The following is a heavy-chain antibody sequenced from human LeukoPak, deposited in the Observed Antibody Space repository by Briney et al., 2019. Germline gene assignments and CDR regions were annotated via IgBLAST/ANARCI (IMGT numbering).Heavy chain of an antibody. D-gene: IGHD6-13*01. CDR1: GGSISSGSYY. V-gene: IGHV4-61*10. CDR2: IHDSGST. CDR3: ARVVAAAGNNWFDP. J-gene: IGHJ5*02. Sequence: PSETLSLTCTVSGGSISSGSYYWSWIRQPAGKGLEWIAYIHDSGSTYNNPSLKSRLSISIDTSKNQFSLKLNSVTAADTAVYYCARVVAAAGNNWFDPWGQGTLVTVSS.